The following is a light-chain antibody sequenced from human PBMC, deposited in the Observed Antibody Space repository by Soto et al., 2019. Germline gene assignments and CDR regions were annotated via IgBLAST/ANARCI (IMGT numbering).Light chain of an antibody. J-gene: IGKJ4*01. CDR3: QHNRNLPVT. V-gene: IGKV3-20*01. CDR2: GAS. CDR1: QSVNSDD. Sequence: IVLTQSPGTLSLSPGERATLFCRAGQSVNSDDLAWYQQKPGQAPRLLIYGASSRGTGVPDRFSGRGSGTDFTLTINGLEPEDVAMYYCQHNRNLPVTFGGGTKV.